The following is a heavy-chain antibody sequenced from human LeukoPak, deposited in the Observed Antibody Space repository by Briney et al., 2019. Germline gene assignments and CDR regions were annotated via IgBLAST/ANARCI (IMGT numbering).Heavy chain of an antibody. CDR3: ARDEVYGEQYYFDY. Sequence: GGSLRLSCAASGFTFSTYAMNWVRQAPGKGLEWVSSISSSSTYIYYADSVKGRFTISRDNAKNSLYLQMNSLRAEDTAVYYCARDEVYGEQYYFDYWGQGTLVTVSS. CDR1: GFTFSTYA. CDR2: ISSSSTYI. J-gene: IGHJ4*02. V-gene: IGHV3-21*01. D-gene: IGHD4/OR15-4a*01.